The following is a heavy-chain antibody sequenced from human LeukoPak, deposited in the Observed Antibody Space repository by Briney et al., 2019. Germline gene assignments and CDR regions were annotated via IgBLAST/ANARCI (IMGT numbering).Heavy chain of an antibody. V-gene: IGHV3-30*03. J-gene: IGHJ2*01. CDR2: ISYDGSNK. CDR1: GFTFSSYG. Sequence: PGGSLRLYCAASGFTFSSYGMHWVRQAPGKGLEWVAVISYDGSNKYYADSVKGRFTISRDNAKNTLYLQMNSLTAEDTAVYYCARGPPWYFDLWGRGTLVTASS. D-gene: IGHD6-25*01. CDR3: ARGPPWYFDL.